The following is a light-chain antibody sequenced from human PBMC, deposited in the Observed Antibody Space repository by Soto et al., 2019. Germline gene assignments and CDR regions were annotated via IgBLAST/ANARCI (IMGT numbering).Light chain of an antibody. J-gene: IGKJ1*01. Sequence: DIVLTQSPGTPSLSPGERATVSCSASQCVGRSYLAWYQQKPGQAPRLLINGASSRDTGIPDTFSGSGAGTDCTRPISRLEPEDFAVDYCQQYGSSPWTFGQGTQVDIK. CDR2: GAS. V-gene: IGKV3-20*01. CDR1: QCVGRSY. CDR3: QQYGSSPWT.